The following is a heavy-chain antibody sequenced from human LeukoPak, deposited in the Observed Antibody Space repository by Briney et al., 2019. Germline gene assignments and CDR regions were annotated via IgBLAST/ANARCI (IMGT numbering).Heavy chain of an antibody. D-gene: IGHD3-10*01. CDR1: GFTFSSYA. CDR3: AKSSHMVRGTNFDY. Sequence: GGSLRLSCAASGFTFSSYAMSWVRQAPGKGLEWVSAIGGSGGSTYYADSVKGRFTISRDNSKNTLYLQMNSLRAEDTAVYYCAKSSHMVRGTNFDYWGQGTLVTVSS. V-gene: IGHV3-23*01. J-gene: IGHJ4*02. CDR2: IGGSGGST.